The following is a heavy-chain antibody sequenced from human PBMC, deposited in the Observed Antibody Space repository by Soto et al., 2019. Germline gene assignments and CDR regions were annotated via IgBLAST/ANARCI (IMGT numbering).Heavy chain of an antibody. D-gene: IGHD1-20*01. V-gene: IGHV3-23*01. Sequence: GGSLRLSCAPSGFTFSSYAMSWVRQAPGKGLEWVSAISGSGGSTYYADSVKGRFTISRDNSKNTLYLQMNSLRAEDTAVYYCARGGPLYNWNDERRRAFDIWGQGTMVTVSS. CDR3: ARGGPLYNWNDERRRAFDI. CDR1: GFTFSSYA. J-gene: IGHJ3*02. CDR2: ISGSGGST.